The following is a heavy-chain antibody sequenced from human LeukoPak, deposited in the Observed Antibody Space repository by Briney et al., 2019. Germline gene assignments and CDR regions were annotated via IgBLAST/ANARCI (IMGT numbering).Heavy chain of an antibody. J-gene: IGHJ6*02. CDR3: ATLRSSRIYYYGMDV. CDR1: GGSFSGYY. D-gene: IGHD6-6*01. V-gene: IGHV4-34*01. CDR2: INHSGST. Sequence: SETLSLTCDVYGGSFSGYYWSWIRQPPGKGLEWIGEINHSGSTNYNPSLKSRVTISVDTSKNQFSLKLSSVTAADTAVYYCATLRSSRIYYYGMDVWGQGTTVTVSS.